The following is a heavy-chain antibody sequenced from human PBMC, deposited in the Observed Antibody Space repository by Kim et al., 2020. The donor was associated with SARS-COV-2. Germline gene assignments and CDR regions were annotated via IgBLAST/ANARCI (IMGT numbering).Heavy chain of an antibody. CDR3: ARERGVLRFLEWLRRADAFDI. Sequence: SVKVSCKASGGTFSSYAISWVRQAPGQGLEWMGGIIPIFGTANYAQKFQGRVTITADESTSTAYMELSSLRSEDTAVYYCARERGVLRFLEWLRRADAFDIWGQGTMVTVSS. J-gene: IGHJ3*02. CDR2: IIPIFGTA. CDR1: GGTFSSYA. V-gene: IGHV1-69*13. D-gene: IGHD3-3*01.